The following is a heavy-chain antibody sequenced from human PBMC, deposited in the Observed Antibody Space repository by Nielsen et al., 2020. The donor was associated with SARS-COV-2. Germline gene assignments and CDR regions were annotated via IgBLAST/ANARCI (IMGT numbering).Heavy chain of an antibody. J-gene: IGHJ4*02. CDR2: IWYDGSNK. D-gene: IGHD5-24*01. Sequence: GESLKISCAASGFTFSSYGMHWVRQAPGKGLEWVAVIWYDGSNKYYADSVKGRFTISRDNSKNTLYLQMNSLRAEDTAVYYCAREGDDLGGYNLFLDFDYWGQGTLVTVSS. CDR3: AREGDDLGGYNLFLDFDY. CDR1: GFTFSSYG. V-gene: IGHV3-33*01.